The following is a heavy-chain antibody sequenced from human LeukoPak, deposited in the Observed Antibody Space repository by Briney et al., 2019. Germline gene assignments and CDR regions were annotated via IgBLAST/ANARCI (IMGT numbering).Heavy chain of an antibody. CDR2: IYTSGST. D-gene: IGHD3-22*01. V-gene: IGHV4-4*07. Sequence: SGTLSLTCTVSGGSISSYYWSWIRQPAGKGLEWIGRIYTSGSTNYNPSLKSRVTMSVDTSKNQFSLKLSSVTAADTAVYYCARDPCDSSGYYYLCNWFDPWGQGTLVTVSS. CDR1: GGSISSYY. J-gene: IGHJ5*02. CDR3: ARDPCDSSGYYYLCNWFDP.